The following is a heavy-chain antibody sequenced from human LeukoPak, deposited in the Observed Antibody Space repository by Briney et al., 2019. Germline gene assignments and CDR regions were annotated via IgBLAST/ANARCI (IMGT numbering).Heavy chain of an antibody. D-gene: IGHD5-18*01. CDR1: GVSINTCCYY. J-gene: IGHJ4*02. V-gene: IGHV4-61*01. Sequence: PSETLSLTCDVSGVSINTCCYYWTWIRQPPGKGLEWIGYKYYSGSTRYNSSLRSRLTISLDSSKNQFSLRLTSVTAADTAAYYCARGRSYGFDFDSWGPGTLVIVSS. CDR3: ARGRSYGFDFDS. CDR2: KYYSGST.